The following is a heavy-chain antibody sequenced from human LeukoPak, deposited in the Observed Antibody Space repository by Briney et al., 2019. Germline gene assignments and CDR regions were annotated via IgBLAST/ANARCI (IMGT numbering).Heavy chain of an antibody. J-gene: IGHJ3*01. CDR1: GFTFLDCG. Sequence: PGGSLRLSCTASGFTFLDCGMSWVRQAPGKGLEWVSSISRSSTYIYYADSVKGRFTISRDNAKTSVYLQMDSLRAEDTAVYYCARDWAKLTYCSSAYCPDAFDVWGQGTMVTVSS. V-gene: IGHV3-21*01. CDR2: ISRSSTYI. D-gene: IGHD2-2*01. CDR3: ARDWAKLTYCSSAYCPDAFDV.